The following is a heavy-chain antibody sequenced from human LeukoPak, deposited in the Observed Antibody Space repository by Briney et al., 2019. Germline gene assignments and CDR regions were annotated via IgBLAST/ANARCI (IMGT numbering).Heavy chain of an antibody. Sequence: GGSLRLSCAASGFTFDDYAMHWVRQAPGKGLVWVSRINSDGSSTSYADSVKGRFTISRDNAKNTLYLQMNSLRAEDTAVYYCARDREQWLAFDYWGQGTLVTVSS. CDR1: GFTFDDYA. D-gene: IGHD6-19*01. J-gene: IGHJ4*02. CDR2: INSDGSST. V-gene: IGHV3-74*01. CDR3: ARDREQWLAFDY.